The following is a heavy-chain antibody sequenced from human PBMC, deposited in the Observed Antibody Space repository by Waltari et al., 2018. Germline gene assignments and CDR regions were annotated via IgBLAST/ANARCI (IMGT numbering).Heavy chain of an antibody. Sequence: VQLVQSGAEVKKPGSSVKVSCAASGFTFDDYAMHWVRQAPGKGLEWVSGISCNIGSIGYADSVKGRFTISRDNAKNSLYLQMNSLRAEDTALYYCAKRAYDSSGPLDYWGQGTLVTVSS. CDR3: AKRAYDSSGPLDY. D-gene: IGHD3-22*01. CDR1: GFTFDDYA. V-gene: IGHV3-9*01. J-gene: IGHJ4*02. CDR2: ISCNIGSI.